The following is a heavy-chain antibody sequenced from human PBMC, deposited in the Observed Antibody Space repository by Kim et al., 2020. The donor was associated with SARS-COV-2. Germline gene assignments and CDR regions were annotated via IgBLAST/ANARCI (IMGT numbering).Heavy chain of an antibody. V-gene: IGHV3-7*03. CDR2: DK. Sequence: DKYYVDSVQGRFTSSRDNPKNSLFLQMNSLRVDDTAVYYCATLTRGSGVDVWGRGTTVTVSS. J-gene: IGHJ6*02. D-gene: IGHD1-1*01. CDR3: ATLTRGSGVDV.